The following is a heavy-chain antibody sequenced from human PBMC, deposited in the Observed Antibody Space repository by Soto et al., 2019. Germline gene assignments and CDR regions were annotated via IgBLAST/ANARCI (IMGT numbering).Heavy chain of an antibody. Sequence: SETLSLTWTVFGGSSVSVSEHRSWNHQSPEKGLEWIASIYYSGSTYYNPSLKSRVTISVDTSKNQFSLRLSSVTAADTAVYYCARHETLHGDYDYWGQGTLVTVSS. CDR1: GGSSVSVSEH. V-gene: IGHV4-39*01. J-gene: IGHJ4*02. CDR2: IYYSGST. CDR3: ARHETLHGDYDY. D-gene: IGHD4-17*01.